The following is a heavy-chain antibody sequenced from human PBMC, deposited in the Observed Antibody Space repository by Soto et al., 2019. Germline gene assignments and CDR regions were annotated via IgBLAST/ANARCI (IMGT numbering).Heavy chain of an antibody. Sequence: SETLSLTCTVSGVSISSYYWNWIRQPPGKGLEWIGSFYSSGSANYNPSLKSRVTISVDTSKNQFSLKLSSVTAADTAVYYCATDRGGYNWFDPWGQGTLVTVSS. J-gene: IGHJ5*02. D-gene: IGHD2-15*01. V-gene: IGHV4-59*01. CDR3: ATDRGGYNWFDP. CDR1: GVSISSYY. CDR2: FYSSGSA.